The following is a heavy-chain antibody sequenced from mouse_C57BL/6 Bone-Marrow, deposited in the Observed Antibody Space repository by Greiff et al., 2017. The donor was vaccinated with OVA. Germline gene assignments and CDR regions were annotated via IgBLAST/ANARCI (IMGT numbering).Heavy chain of an antibody. CDR3: AGGGFAY. J-gene: IGHJ3*01. Sequence: EVQRVESGGGLVKPGGSLKLSCAASGFTFSSYAMSWVRQTPEKRLEWVATISDGGSYTYYPDNVKGRFTISRDNANNNLYLQMSHLKSEDTAMYYCAGGGFAYWGQGTLVTVSA. V-gene: IGHV5-4*01. CDR1: GFTFSSYA. CDR2: ISDGGSYT.